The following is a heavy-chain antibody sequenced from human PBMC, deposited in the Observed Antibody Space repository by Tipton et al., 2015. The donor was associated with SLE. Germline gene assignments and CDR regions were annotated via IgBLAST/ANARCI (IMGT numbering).Heavy chain of an antibody. Sequence: TLSLTCTVSGGSISNQYWSWIRQPAGKGLEWIGRIYTGGNTKYNPSLESRVTLSVDTSRDQFSLKLISVTPADTAVYYCVVCSPSSCSYFDYWGQGRLVTVSS. D-gene: IGHD2-2*01. CDR3: VVCSPSSCSYFDY. CDR1: GGSISNQY. V-gene: IGHV4-4*07. CDR2: IYTGGNT. J-gene: IGHJ4*02.